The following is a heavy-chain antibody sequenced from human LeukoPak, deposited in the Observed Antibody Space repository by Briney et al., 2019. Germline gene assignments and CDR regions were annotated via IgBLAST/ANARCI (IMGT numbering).Heavy chain of an antibody. CDR1: GFTFSSYA. Sequence: GGSLRLSCAASGFTFSSYAMHWVRQAPGKGLEWVAVISYDGSNKYYADSVKGRFTISRDNSKNTLYLQMNSLRAEDTAVYYCARGIYGGNSYFDYWGQGTLATVSS. CDR3: ARGIYGGNSYFDY. J-gene: IGHJ4*02. V-gene: IGHV3-30-3*01. CDR2: ISYDGSNK. D-gene: IGHD4-23*01.